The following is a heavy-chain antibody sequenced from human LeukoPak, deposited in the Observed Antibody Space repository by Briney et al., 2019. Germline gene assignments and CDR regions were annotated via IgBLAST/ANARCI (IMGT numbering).Heavy chain of an antibody. V-gene: IGHV4-38-2*02. CDR1: GYSISSGYY. Sequence: SETLSLTCTVSGYSISSGYYWGWIRQPPGKGLEWIGSIYHSGGTYYNPSLKSRVTISVDTSKNQFSLKLKSVTAADTAVYYCARNIVTTTWDYWGQGTLVTVSS. CDR2: IYHSGGT. D-gene: IGHD2/OR15-2a*01. J-gene: IGHJ4*02. CDR3: ARNIVTTTWDY.